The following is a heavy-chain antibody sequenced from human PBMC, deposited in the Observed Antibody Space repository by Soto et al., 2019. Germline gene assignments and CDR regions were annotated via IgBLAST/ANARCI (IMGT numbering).Heavy chain of an antibody. J-gene: IGHJ4*02. V-gene: IGHV3-7*03. D-gene: IGHD3-10*01. CDR2: INQDGGEV. CDR1: GFTFSHYW. Sequence: GGSLRLSCATSGFTFSHYWMSWVRQAPGKGLEWVANINQDGGEVYYVDSVKGRFIVSRVNAKNSLFLQMNSLRDEDTAIYYCARTSDYYRNWGRGTLVTVSS. CDR3: ARTSDYYRN.